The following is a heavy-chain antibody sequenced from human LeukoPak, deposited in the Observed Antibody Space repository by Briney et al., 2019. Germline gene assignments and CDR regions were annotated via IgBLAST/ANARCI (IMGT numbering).Heavy chain of an antibody. CDR1: GFTFSSYW. V-gene: IGHV3-74*01. Sequence: PGRSLRLSCAASGFTFSSYWMHWVRQAPGKGLVWVSRINSDGSSTSYADSVKGRFTISRDNAKNTLYLQMNSLRAEDTAVYYCARDPDIVVVVAAMPFDYWGQGTLVTVSS. J-gene: IGHJ4*02. CDR3: ARDPDIVVVVAAMPFDY. D-gene: IGHD2-15*01. CDR2: INSDGSST.